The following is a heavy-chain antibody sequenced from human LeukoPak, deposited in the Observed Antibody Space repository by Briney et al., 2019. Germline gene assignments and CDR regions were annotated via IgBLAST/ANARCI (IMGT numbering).Heavy chain of an antibody. CDR1: GYTFTSYY. V-gene: IGHV1-46*01. Sequence: ASVKVSCKASGYTFTSYYMHWVRQAPGQGLEWMGIINPSGGSTSYAQKFQGRVTMTRDTSTSTVYMELSSLRSEDTAVYYCARIPYYGSGSYSNHRDYWGQGTLVTVSS. CDR2: INPSGGST. J-gene: IGHJ4*02. D-gene: IGHD3-10*01. CDR3: ARIPYYGSGSYSNHRDY.